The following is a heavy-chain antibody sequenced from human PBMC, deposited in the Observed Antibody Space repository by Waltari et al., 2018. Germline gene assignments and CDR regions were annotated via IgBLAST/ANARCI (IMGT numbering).Heavy chain of an antibody. J-gene: IGHJ6*02. CDR1: GGSFSGYY. CDR2: INQSGST. V-gene: IGHV4-34*01. Sequence: QVQLQQWGAGLLKPSETLSLTCAVYGGSFSGYYWSWIRQPPGKGLEWIGEINQSGSTNDNPSLKSRVTISVDTSKNQFSLKLSSVTAADTAVYYCAREGATRYSYGYGYYYGMDVWGQGTTVTVSS. CDR3: AREGATRYSYGYGYYYGMDV. D-gene: IGHD5-18*01.